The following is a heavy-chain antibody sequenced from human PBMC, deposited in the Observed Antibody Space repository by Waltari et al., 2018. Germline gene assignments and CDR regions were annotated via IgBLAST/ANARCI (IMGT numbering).Heavy chain of an antibody. CDR2: IYSGGST. D-gene: IGHD2-15*01. V-gene: IGHV3-66*02. J-gene: IGHJ4*02. CDR3: ARVVMYCSGGSCYSNLLDY. Sequence: EVQLVESGGGLVQPGGSLRLSCAASGFTVTGIHMSWVRQAPGKGLEWVSVIYSGGSTYYADSVKSRFTISRDNSKNTLYLQMNSLRAEDTAVYYCARVVMYCSGGSCYSNLLDYWGQGTLVTVSS. CDR1: GFTVTGIH.